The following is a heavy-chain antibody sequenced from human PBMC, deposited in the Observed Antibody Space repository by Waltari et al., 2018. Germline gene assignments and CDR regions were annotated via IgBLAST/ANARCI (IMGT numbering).Heavy chain of an antibody. CDR2: IKHDGTDK. J-gene: IGHJ4*02. V-gene: IGHV3-7*01. D-gene: IGHD6-13*01. Sequence: EVLLVESGGDLVQPGGSLRLSCATSGISFSQYWMSWVRQSPGMGLEWVATIKHDGTDKYYGDSVKGRFTGPRDNAKSSLYLQMNSLRVEDTAIYYCARDQADGTIAYFEYWGQGTLVTVSS. CDR3: ARDQADGTIAYFEY. CDR1: GISFSQYW.